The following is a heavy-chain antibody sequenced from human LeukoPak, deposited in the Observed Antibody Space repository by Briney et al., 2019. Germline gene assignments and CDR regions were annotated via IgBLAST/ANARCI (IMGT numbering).Heavy chain of an antibody. V-gene: IGHV3-23*01. Sequence: SGGSLRLSCAASGFTFSSYAMSWVRQAPGKGLEWVSAISGSGGSTYYADSVKGRFTISRDNSKNTLYLQMNSLRAEDTAVYYCAKECDNWNAGYNWAVDYYYYGMDVWGQGTTVTVSS. CDR2: ISGSGGST. D-gene: IGHD1-20*01. CDR1: GFTFSSYA. J-gene: IGHJ6*02. CDR3: AKECDNWNAGYNWAVDYYYYGMDV.